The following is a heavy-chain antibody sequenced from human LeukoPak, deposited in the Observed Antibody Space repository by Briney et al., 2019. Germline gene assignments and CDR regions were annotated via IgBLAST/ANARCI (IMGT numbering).Heavy chain of an antibody. CDR1: GYSISSGYY. CDR3: ARDGCSSTSCYFGHAFDI. V-gene: IGHV4-38-2*02. CDR2: IYHSGST. J-gene: IGHJ3*02. Sequence: SETLSLTCAVSGYSISSGYYWGWIRQPPGKGLEWIGSIYHSGSTYYNPSLKSRVTISVDTSKNQFSLKLSSVTAADTAVYYCARDGCSSTSCYFGHAFDIWGQGTMVTVSS. D-gene: IGHD2-2*01.